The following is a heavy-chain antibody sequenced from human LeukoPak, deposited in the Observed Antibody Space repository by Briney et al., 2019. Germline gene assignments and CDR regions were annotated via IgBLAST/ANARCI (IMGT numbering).Heavy chain of an antibody. CDR3: ASAPDYVWGSYRSRDDY. Sequence: GGSLRLSCAASGFTFSSYSMNWVRQAPGKGLEWVSYISSSSSTIYYADSVKGRFTISRDNAKNSLYLQMNSLRDEDTAVYYCASAPDYVWGSYRSRDDYWGQGTMVTVSS. CDR2: ISSSSSTI. CDR1: GFTFSSYS. D-gene: IGHD3-16*02. V-gene: IGHV3-48*02. J-gene: IGHJ4*02.